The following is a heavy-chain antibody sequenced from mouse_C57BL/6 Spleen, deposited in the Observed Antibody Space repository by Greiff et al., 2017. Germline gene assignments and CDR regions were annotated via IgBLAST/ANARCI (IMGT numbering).Heavy chain of an antibody. Sequence: VQGVESGAELAKPGASVKLSCKASGYTFTSYWMHWVKQRPGQGLEWIGYINPSSGYTKYNQKFKDKATLAADKSSSTAYMQLSSLTYEDSAVYYCANSNSGPLAYWGQGTLVTVSA. J-gene: IGHJ3*01. CDR2: INPSSGYT. CDR1: GYTFTSYW. D-gene: IGHD2-5*01. CDR3: ANSNSGPLAY. V-gene: IGHV1-7*01.